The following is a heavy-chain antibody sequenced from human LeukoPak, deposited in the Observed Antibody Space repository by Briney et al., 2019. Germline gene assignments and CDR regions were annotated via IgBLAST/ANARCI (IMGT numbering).Heavy chain of an antibody. J-gene: IGHJ5*02. V-gene: IGHV3-7*05. CDR2: INQYGSEK. Sequence: GGSLRLSCAVSRFTFSNYWMSWVRRAPGEGLEGVANINQYGSEKYYVDSVKGRFSISTDNAKNSLYLQMNSLSAEDTAVYYCARKLSSYESGGSAGYAGWFDPWGQGTLVTVSS. CDR1: RFTFSNYW. D-gene: IGHD3-22*01. CDR3: ARKLSSYESGGSAGYAGWFDP.